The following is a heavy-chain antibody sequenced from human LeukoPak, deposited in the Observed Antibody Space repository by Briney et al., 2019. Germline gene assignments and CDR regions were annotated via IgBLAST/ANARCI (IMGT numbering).Heavy chain of an antibody. CDR1: GFTFSSYW. Sequence: GGTLRLSCAASGFTFSSYWMSWVRQAPGKGLEWVANIKQDGSEKYYVDSVKGRFTISRDNAKNSLYLQMNSLRAEDTAVYYCARFVSYGLYYFDYWGQGTLVTVSS. V-gene: IGHV3-7*01. D-gene: IGHD5-18*01. CDR2: IKQDGSEK. J-gene: IGHJ4*02. CDR3: ARFVSYGLYYFDY.